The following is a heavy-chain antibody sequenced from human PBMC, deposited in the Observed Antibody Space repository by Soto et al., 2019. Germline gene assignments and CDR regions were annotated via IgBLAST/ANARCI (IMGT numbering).Heavy chain of an antibody. D-gene: IGHD6-6*01. CDR1: GGSISSGGYY. Sequence: SETLSLTCTVSGGSISSGGYYWSWIRQPPGKGLEWIGEINHSGSTNYYPSLKSRVTISVDTSKNQFSLKLSSVTAADTAVYYCARGRQQLVWGDDAFDIWGQGTMVPVSS. J-gene: IGHJ3*02. V-gene: IGHV4-39*07. CDR2: INHSGST. CDR3: ARGRQQLVWGDDAFDI.